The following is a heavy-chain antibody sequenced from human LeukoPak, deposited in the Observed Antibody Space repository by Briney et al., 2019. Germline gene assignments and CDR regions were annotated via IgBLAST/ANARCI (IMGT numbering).Heavy chain of an antibody. CDR2: INHSGST. J-gene: IGHJ1*01. CDR1: GGSFSGYY. CDR3: XRSARSKYFQH. V-gene: IGHV4-34*01. Sequence: SETLSLTCAVYGGSFSGYYWSWIRQPPGKGLEWIGEINHSGSTNYNPSLKSRVTISVDTSKNQFSLKLSSVTAADTAVYYCXRSARSKYFQHWGQGTLVTVSS.